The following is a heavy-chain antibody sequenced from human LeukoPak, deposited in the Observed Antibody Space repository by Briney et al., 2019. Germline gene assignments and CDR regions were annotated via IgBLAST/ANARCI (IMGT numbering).Heavy chain of an antibody. J-gene: IGHJ4*02. CDR3: AREGSANYNFDY. CDR1: GGTFSSYA. D-gene: IGHD4/OR15-4a*01. CDR2: IKPSGGDT. V-gene: IGHV1-46*01. Sequence: ASVKVSCKASGGTFSSYAISWVRQAPGQGLEWMGLIKPSGGDTTYTQKFQGRVTMTRDTSTSTVYMELTSLRSDDTAVYYCAREGSANYNFDYWGQGTLVTVPS.